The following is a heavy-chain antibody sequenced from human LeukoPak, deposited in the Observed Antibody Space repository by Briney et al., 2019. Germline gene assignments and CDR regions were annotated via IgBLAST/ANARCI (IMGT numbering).Heavy chain of an antibody. CDR3: VRGTSGDETFDV. J-gene: IGHJ3*01. D-gene: IGHD7-27*01. V-gene: IGHV1-69*05. CDR1: GGTFSSYA. Sequence: SVKVSCKASGGTFSSYAISWVRQAPGQGLEWMGGIIPIFGTANYAQKFQGRVTITTDESTSTAYMELSSLRFDDTAVYYCVRGTSGDETFDVWGQGTMVTVSS. CDR2: IIPIFGTA.